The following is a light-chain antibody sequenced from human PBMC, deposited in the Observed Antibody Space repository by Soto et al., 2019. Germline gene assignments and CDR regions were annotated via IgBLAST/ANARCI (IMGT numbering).Light chain of an antibody. CDR1: QSVSNY. CDR2: DAS. V-gene: IGKV3-11*01. Sequence: EIVLTQSPATLSLSPGERATLSCRASQSVSNYLAWYQQKPGQAPRLLIYDASNRATGIPARFSGSGSGTDFTLTISSLEAEDFAGYYCQQRSSWPLLTFGGGTKVEIK. CDR3: QQRSSWPLLT. J-gene: IGKJ4*01.